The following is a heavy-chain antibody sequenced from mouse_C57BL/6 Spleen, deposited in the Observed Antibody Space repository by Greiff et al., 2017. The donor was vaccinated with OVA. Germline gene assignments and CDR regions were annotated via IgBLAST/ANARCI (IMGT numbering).Heavy chain of an antibody. Sequence: QVQLQQPGPDLVKPGASVKLSCKASGYTFTSYWLHWVQQRPGQGLEWIGNINPSNGGTNYNEQFTSKATLTVDKSSSTAYMQLSSLASEDSAVYCSARWGGHGYYFDYWGQGTTLTVSS. CDR3: ARWGGHGYYFDY. D-gene: IGHD3-1*01. CDR2: INPSNGGT. V-gene: IGHV1-53*01. J-gene: IGHJ2*01. CDR1: GYTFTSYW.